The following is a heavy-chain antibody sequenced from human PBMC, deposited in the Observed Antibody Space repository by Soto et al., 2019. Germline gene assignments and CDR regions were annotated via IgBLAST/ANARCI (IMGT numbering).Heavy chain of an antibody. CDR1: GYTFTGYY. CDR2: INPNSGGT. D-gene: IGHD3-10*01. CDR3: ARGELHGEWSHDALDI. J-gene: IGHJ3*02. V-gene: IGHV1-2*02. Sequence: ASVKVSCKASGYTFTGYYMHWMRQAPGQGLEWMGWINPNSGGTSYAQKFQGRVTMTRDTSTSTVYMELSSLRSEDTAVYYCARGELHGEWSHDALDIWGQGTMVTVSS.